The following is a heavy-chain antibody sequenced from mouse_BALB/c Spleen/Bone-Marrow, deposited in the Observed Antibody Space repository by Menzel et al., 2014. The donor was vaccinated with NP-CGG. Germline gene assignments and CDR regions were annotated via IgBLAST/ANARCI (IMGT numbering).Heavy chain of an antibody. CDR1: GFNIKDTY. CDR2: IDPANGNT. J-gene: IGHJ2*01. V-gene: IGHV14-3*02. CDR3: ARTPRATFYFEY. D-gene: IGHD3-1*01. Sequence: EVQLQQSGAELVKPGASVKLSCTASGFNIKDTYMHWVKQRPEQGLEWIGRIDPANGNTKYDPKFQGKATITADTSSNTAYLQLFSLTSEDTAVYYCARTPRATFYFEYWGQGTTLTVSS.